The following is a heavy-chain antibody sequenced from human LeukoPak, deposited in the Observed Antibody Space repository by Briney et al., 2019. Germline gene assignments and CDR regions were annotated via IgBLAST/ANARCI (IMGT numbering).Heavy chain of an antibody. J-gene: IGHJ4*02. V-gene: IGHV1-2*04. CDR2: INPNSGGT. Sequence: ASVKVSCTASGYTFTGYYMHWVRQAPGQGLEWMGWINPNSGGTNYAQKFQGWVTMTRDTSISTAYMELSRLRSDDTAVYYCARGGTIFGVVTYFDYWGQGTLVTVSS. CDR1: GYTFTGYY. CDR3: ARGGTIFGVVTYFDY. D-gene: IGHD3-3*01.